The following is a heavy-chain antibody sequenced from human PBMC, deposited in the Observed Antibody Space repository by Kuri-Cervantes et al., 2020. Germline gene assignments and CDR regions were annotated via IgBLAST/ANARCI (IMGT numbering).Heavy chain of an antibody. CDR2: IYYSGST. CDR3: ARAEYSSGWYVYFDY. D-gene: IGHD6-19*01. V-gene: IGHV4-61*01. CDR1: GGSVSSGSYY. Sequence: GSLRLSCTVSGGSVSSGSYYWSWIRQPPGKGLEWIGYIYYSGSTNYNPSLKSRVTIPVDTSKNQFSLKLSSVTAADTAVYYCARAEYSSGWYVYFDYWGQGTLVTVSS. J-gene: IGHJ4*02.